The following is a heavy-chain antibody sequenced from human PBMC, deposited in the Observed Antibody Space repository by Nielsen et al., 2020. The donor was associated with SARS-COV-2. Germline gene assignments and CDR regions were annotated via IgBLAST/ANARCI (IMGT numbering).Heavy chain of an antibody. CDR3: ARGGIAAAGRYYYYVMDV. CDR2: ISSSSSYI. Sequence: GESLKISCAASGFTFSSYSMNWVRQAPGKGLEWVSSISSSSSYIYYADSVKGRFTISRDNAKNSLYLQMNSLRAEDTAVYYCARGGIAAAGRYYYYVMDVWGQGTTVTVSS. V-gene: IGHV3-21*01. CDR1: GFTFSSYS. J-gene: IGHJ6*02. D-gene: IGHD6-13*01.